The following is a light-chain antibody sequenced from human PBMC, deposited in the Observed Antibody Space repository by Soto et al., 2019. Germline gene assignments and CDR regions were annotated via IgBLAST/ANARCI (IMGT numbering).Light chain of an antibody. CDR1: QDIGNN. CDR3: QQVKTYPRT. J-gene: IGKJ4*01. CDR2: EES. Sequence: DIQMTQSPSSLSAFVGDRVTITCRASQDIGNNMAWYQQKPGKPPKLLIYEESTLHSGVPSRFSGRKSGTQFTLTIDSLQPEDFATYYCQQVKTYPRTFGGGTKVDIK. V-gene: IGKV1-9*01.